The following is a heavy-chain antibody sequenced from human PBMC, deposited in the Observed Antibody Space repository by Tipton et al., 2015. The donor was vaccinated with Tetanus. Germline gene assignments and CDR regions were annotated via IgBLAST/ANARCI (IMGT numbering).Heavy chain of an antibody. CDR2: INHSGST. CDR1: GGPFSGYY. J-gene: IGHJ5*02. V-gene: IGHV4-34*01. Sequence: LRLSCAVYGGPFSGYYWSWIRQPPGKGLEWIGEINHSGSTNYNPSLKSRVTISVDTSKNQFSLRLSSVTAADTAVYYCARAEAIFGVVIRFGWFDPWGQGTLVTVSS. D-gene: IGHD3-3*01. CDR3: ARAEAIFGVVIRFGWFDP.